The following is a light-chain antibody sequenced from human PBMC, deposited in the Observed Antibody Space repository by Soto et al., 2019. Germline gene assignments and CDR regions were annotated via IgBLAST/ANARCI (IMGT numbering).Light chain of an antibody. CDR1: QSITSN. CDR3: QQYGTWPCT. J-gene: IGKJ1*01. CDR2: GAS. Sequence: ERVMTQSPGTLSVPLGERATLSCRASQSITSNLAWYQQKPGQAPRLLIYGASTRATGIPARFAGSGSGTDFTLTISGLQSEDFAVYYCQQYGTWPCTLGQGTKVEIK. V-gene: IGKV3D-15*01.